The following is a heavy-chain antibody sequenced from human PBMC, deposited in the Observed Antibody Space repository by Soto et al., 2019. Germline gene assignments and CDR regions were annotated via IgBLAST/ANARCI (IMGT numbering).Heavy chain of an antibody. CDR2: ISSSSSYI. J-gene: IGHJ4*02. CDR1: GFTFSSYS. D-gene: IGHD3-22*01. CDR3: ARYGAPYYYDSSGYWALNFDY. V-gene: IGHV3-21*01. Sequence: PGGSLRLSCAASGFTFSSYSMNWVRQAPGKGLEWVSSISSSSSYIYYADSVKGRFTISRDNAKNSLYLQMNSLRAEDTAVYYCARYGAPYYYDSSGYWALNFDYWGQGTLVTVSS.